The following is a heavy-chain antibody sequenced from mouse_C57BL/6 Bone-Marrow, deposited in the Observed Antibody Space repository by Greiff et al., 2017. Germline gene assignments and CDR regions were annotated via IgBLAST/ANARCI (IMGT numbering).Heavy chain of an antibody. D-gene: IGHD1-1*01. Sequence: VQLQQSGAELVRPGASVTLSCKASGYTFTDYEMHWVKQTPVHGLEWIGAIDPETGGNAYNQKFKGKAILTADKSSSTAYMELRSLTSEDCAVYYCTPSSDDFDYWGQGTTLTVSS. CDR1: GYTFTDYE. CDR3: TPSSDDFDY. CDR2: IDPETGGN. V-gene: IGHV1-15*01. J-gene: IGHJ2*01.